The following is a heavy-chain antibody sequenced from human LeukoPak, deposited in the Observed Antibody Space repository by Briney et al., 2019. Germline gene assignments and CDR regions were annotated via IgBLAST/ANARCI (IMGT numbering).Heavy chain of an antibody. J-gene: IGHJ6*02. CDR2: ISYDGSNK. V-gene: IGHV3-30*04. Sequence: GGSLRLSCAASGFTFSSYAMHWVRQAPGKGLEWVAVISYDGSNKYYADSVKGRFTISRDNSKNTLYLQMNSLRAEDTAVHYCAREYSSSWHYYYYYYGMDVWGQGTTVTVSS. D-gene: IGHD6-13*01. CDR3: AREYSSSWHYYYYYYGMDV. CDR1: GFTFSSYA.